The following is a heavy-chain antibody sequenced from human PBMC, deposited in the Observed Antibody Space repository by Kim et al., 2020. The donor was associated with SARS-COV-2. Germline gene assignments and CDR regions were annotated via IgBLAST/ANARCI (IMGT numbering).Heavy chain of an antibody. CDR1: GDSINSALS. J-gene: IGHJ4*02. CDR3: ARGVVH. D-gene: IGHD2-21*01. CDR2: ISDSGNA. V-gene: IGHV4-38-2*02. Sequence: SETLSLTCTVPGDSINSALSWGWMRQPPGEVLQWLGLISDSGNAFYNPSLKSRVSISVDTSKKHFSLILPSVTAADTAIYFCARGVVHWGQVPLVTVSS.